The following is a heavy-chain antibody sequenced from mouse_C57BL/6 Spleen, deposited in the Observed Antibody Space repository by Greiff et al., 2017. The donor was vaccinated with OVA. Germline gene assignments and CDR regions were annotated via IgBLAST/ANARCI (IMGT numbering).Heavy chain of an antibody. J-gene: IGHJ2*01. CDR2: IYPGSGNT. CDR1: GYSFTSYY. V-gene: IGHV1-66*01. D-gene: IGHD1-1*01. CDR3: ARWPSYGSSYLWYFDY. Sequence: VHLVESGPELVKPGASVKISCKASGYSFTSYYIHWVKQRPGQGLEWIGWIYPGSGNTKYNEKFKGKATLTADTSSSTAYMQLSSLTSEDSAVYYCARWPSYGSSYLWYFDYWGQGTTLTVSS.